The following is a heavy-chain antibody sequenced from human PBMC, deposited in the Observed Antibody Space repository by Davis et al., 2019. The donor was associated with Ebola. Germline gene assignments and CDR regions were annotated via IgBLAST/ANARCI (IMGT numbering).Heavy chain of an antibody. J-gene: IGHJ4*02. CDR2: INPNSGGT. CDR3: ARLPDYGDYIHFDY. Sequence: ASVKVSCKVSGYTLTELSMHWVRQAPGKGLEWMGWINPNSGGTNYAQKFQGRVTMTRDTSISTAYMELSRLRSDDTAVYYCARLPDYGDYIHFDYWGQGTLVTVSS. D-gene: IGHD4-17*01. CDR1: GYTLTELS. V-gene: IGHV1-2*02.